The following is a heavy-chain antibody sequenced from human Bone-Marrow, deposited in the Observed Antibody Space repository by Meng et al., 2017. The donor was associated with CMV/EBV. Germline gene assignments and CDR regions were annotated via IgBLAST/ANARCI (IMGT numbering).Heavy chain of an antibody. CDR2: INHSGST. V-gene: IGHV4-34*08. D-gene: IGHD3-3*02. CDR3: ASLLGI. Sequence: LRLSCAGSGFTFSDYYMRWIRQAPGKGLEWIGEINHSGSTNYNPSLKSRVTISVDTSKNQFSLKLSSVTAADTAVYYCASLLGIWGQGTLVTVSS. J-gene: IGHJ4*02. CDR1: GFTFSDYY.